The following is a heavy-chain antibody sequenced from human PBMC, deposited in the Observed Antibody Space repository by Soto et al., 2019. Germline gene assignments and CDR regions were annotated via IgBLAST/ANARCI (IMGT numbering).Heavy chain of an antibody. CDR1: GYTFTGYY. D-gene: IGHD2-15*01. CDR3: ARDPAATDCSGGSRYSRGFDY. J-gene: IGHJ4*02. Sequence: ASVKVSCKASGYTFTGYYMHWVRQAPGQGLEWVGWINPNSGDTNYAQKFQGRVTMTRDTSISTAYMELSRLRSDDTAVYYCARDPAATDCSGGSRYSRGFDYWGQGTLVTVSS. CDR2: INPNSGDT. V-gene: IGHV1-2*02.